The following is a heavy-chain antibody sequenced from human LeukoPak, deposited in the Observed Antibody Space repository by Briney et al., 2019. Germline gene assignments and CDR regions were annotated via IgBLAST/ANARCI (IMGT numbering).Heavy chain of an antibody. J-gene: IGHJ4*02. D-gene: IGHD3-3*01. CDR3: AKDEAYDFWSGPQSY. Sequence: QPGRSLRLSCAASGFTFDDYAMHWVRQAPGKGLEWVSSISWNSGSIGYADSVKGRFTISRDNAKNSLYLQMNSLRAEDTALYYCAKDEAYDFWSGPQSYWGQGTLVTVSS. CDR1: GFTFDDYA. V-gene: IGHV3-9*01. CDR2: ISWNSGSI.